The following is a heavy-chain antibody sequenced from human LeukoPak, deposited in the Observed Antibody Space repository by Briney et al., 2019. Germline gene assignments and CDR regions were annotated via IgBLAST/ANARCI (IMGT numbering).Heavy chain of an antibody. J-gene: IGHJ4*02. V-gene: IGHV3-7*01. CDR2: IKPDGSAQ. Sequence: GGSLRLSCAASGFTFSNYWMTWVGQPQGKGREWVANIKPDGSAQYYVDSVKGRFTISRDNAKNSVYLQMNSLRAEDTAVYYCARDYGDSYWGQGALVTVSS. CDR3: ARDYGDSY. CDR1: GFTFSNYW. D-gene: IGHD4-17*01.